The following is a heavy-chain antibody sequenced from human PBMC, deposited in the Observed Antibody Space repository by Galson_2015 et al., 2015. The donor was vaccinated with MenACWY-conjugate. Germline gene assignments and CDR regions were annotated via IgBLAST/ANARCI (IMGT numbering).Heavy chain of an antibody. CDR2: INPRGSDT. V-gene: IGHV1-46*01. J-gene: IGHJ4*02. CDR3: AKGFYYLDG. Sequence: SMKVSCKASGNTLTNYYMHWVRQAPGQGLEWMGIINPRGSDTGYAQKFQGRVTMTRDTSTGSAYMELKSLRSDDTAVYYCAKGFYYLDGWGQGTLV. CDR1: GNTLTNYY.